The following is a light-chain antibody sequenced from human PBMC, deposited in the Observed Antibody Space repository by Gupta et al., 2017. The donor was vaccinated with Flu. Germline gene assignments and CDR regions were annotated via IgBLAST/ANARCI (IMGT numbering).Light chain of an antibody. CDR1: SSNFGADYD. Sequence: QSVLTQPPSVSGAPGQRVTISCTGSSSNFGADYDVQWYQQVPGTAPKLLLYSNNRRPSGVPDRFSGSKSGTSASLAITGLQAEDVADYYCQSFDNSLSAWVFGGGTKLTVL. CDR3: QSFDNSLSAWV. V-gene: IGLV1-40*01. CDR2: SNN. J-gene: IGLJ3*02.